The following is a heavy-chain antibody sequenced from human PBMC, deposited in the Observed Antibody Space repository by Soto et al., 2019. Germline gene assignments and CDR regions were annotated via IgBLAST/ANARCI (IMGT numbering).Heavy chain of an antibody. J-gene: IGHJ3*02. CDR2: IYDTWTT. CDR1: GGSMSENDYY. D-gene: IGHD3-10*02. Sequence: QVQLQEAGPGLVRPSQTLSLTCTVAGGSMSENDYYWSWLRQSPGQGLQWIGYIYDTWTTSYSPSLKSRVTMSADKSRNQFSLKLTSVTADDTALYFCARGIVRGGFDIWGQGTLVTVSS. CDR3: ARGIVRGGFDI. V-gene: IGHV4-30-4*01.